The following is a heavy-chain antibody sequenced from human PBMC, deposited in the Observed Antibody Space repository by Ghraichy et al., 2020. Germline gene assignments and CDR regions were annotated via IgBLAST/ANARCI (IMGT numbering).Heavy chain of an antibody. CDR2: IYYSGST. Sequence: SETLSLTCAVSGGSISSSNWWSWVRQPPGKGLEWIGEIYYSGSTNYNPSLKSRVTISVDKSKNQFSLKLSSVTAADTAVYYCARARDSSSYFDYWGQGTLVTVSS. V-gene: IGHV4-4*02. J-gene: IGHJ4*02. CDR1: GGSISSSNW. D-gene: IGHD6-6*01. CDR3: ARARDSSSYFDY.